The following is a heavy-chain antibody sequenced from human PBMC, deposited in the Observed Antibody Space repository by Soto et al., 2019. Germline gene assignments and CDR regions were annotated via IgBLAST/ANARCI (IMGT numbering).Heavy chain of an antibody. J-gene: IGHJ6*02. CDR2: IIPLFGTT. D-gene: IGHD7-27*01. CDR1: GDTFKNCV. Sequence: QVQVVQSGVEVRRPGSSVKVSCKASGDTFKNCVISWVRQAPGQGLEWMGGIIPLFGTTDFAQRFKGRLTITTDESTTTAYMELSRLRSEDTATYYCAAELGFGKLSVVWGQGTTVIASS. V-gene: IGHV1-69*01. CDR3: AAELGFGKLSVV.